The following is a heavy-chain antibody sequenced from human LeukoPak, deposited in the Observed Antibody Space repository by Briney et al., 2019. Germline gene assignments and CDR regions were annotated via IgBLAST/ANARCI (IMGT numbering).Heavy chain of an antibody. CDR3: ARAYYGSGSYYVDY. D-gene: IGHD3-10*01. CDR1: GFTFSSYS. CDR2: ISSSSSYI. Sequence: GGSLRLSCAASGFTFSSYSMNWVRQAPGKGLEWVSSISSSSSYIYYADSVKGRFTISRDNAKNSLYPQMNSLRAEDTAVYYCARAYYGSGSYYVDYWGQGTLVTVSS. J-gene: IGHJ4*02. V-gene: IGHV3-21*01.